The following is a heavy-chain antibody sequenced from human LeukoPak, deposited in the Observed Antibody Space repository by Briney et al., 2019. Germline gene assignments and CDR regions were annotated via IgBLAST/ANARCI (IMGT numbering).Heavy chain of an antibody. D-gene: IGHD5-12*01. CDR3: ARAVATTSYYFDS. V-gene: IGHV3-53*01. CDR1: GFTVSSNY. CDR2: ISVGGYNT. Sequence: QPGGSLRLSCAASGFTVSSNYMSWVRQAPGKGLEWVSAISVGGYNTHYADSVKGRFTISRDNSRNTLYLQMNGLRAEDTAVYHCARAVATTSYYFDSWGQGSLVTVSS. J-gene: IGHJ4*02.